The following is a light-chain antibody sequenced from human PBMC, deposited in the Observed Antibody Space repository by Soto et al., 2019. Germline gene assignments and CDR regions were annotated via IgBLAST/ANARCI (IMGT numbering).Light chain of an antibody. CDR1: SSDIGDYKY. V-gene: IGLV2-14*01. CDR3: SSHTTSSLPGI. J-gene: IGLJ2*01. CDR2: EVN. Sequence: QSVLTQPASVSGSPGQSITISCTGTSSDIGDYKYVSWYQQHPGKAPKLMIYEVNNRPSGVSNRFSGSKSANTASLTISGLQAEDEADYYCSSHTTSSLPGIFGGGTKLTVL.